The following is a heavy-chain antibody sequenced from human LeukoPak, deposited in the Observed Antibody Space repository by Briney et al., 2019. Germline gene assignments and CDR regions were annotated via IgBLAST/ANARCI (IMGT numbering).Heavy chain of an antibody. V-gene: IGHV4-39*07. CDR3: ARYVLLLMYYFDY. D-gene: IGHD3-10*01. J-gene: IGHJ4*02. Sequence: PSETLSLTCTVSGGSISSSSYYWGWIRQPPGKGLEWIGSIYYSGSTYYNPSLKSRVTISVDTSKNQFSLKLSSVTAADTAVYYCARYVLLLMYYFDYWGQGTLVTVSS. CDR1: GGSISSSSYY. CDR2: IYYSGST.